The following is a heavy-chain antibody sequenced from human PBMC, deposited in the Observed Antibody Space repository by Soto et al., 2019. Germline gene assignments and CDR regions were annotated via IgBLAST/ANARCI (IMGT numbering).Heavy chain of an antibody. J-gene: IGHJ3*02. CDR2: ISGSGGST. V-gene: IGHV3-23*01. CDR1: GFTFSSYA. D-gene: IGHD3-10*01. Sequence: EVQLSESGGGLVQPGGSLRLSCAASGFTFSSYAMSWVRQAPGKGLEWVSAISGSGGSTYYADSVKGRFTISRDNSKNTLYLQMNSLRAEDTAVYYCAKDLSLWFGELLGFDIWGQGTMVTVSS. CDR3: AKDLSLWFGELLGFDI.